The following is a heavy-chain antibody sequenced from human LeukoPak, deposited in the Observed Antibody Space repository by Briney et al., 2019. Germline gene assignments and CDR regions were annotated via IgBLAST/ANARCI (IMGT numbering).Heavy chain of an antibody. J-gene: IGHJ4*02. Sequence: ASVKVSCKASGGTFSSYAISWVRQAPGQGLEWMGGIIPIFGAANYAQKFQGRVTITADESTSTAYMELSSLRSGDTAVYYCARFPYGSGSTDPSLWGQGTLVTVSS. CDR2: IIPIFGAA. D-gene: IGHD3-10*01. V-gene: IGHV1-69*13. CDR1: GGTFSSYA. CDR3: ARFPYGSGSTDPSL.